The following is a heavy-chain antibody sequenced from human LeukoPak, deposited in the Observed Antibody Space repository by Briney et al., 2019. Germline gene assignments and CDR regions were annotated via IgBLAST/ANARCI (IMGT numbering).Heavy chain of an antibody. CDR2: IYYSGST. CDR1: GGSISSGGYY. D-gene: IGHD5-12*01. CDR3: ARETRGYSGYDSDYFDY. Sequence: SQTLSLTCTVSGGSISSGGYYWSWIRQHPGKGLEWIGYIYYSGSTYYNPSLKSRVTVSVDTSKNQFSLKLSSVTAADTAVYYCARETRGYSGYDSDYFDYWGQGTLVTVSS. J-gene: IGHJ4*02. V-gene: IGHV4-31*03.